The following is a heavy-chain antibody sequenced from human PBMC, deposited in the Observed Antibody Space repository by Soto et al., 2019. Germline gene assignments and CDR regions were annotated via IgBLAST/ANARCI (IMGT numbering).Heavy chain of an antibody. J-gene: IGHJ4*02. D-gene: IGHD5-12*01. V-gene: IGHV3-23*01. CDR1: GFTFSSYA. CDR3: AKDTTLRWLLCYFDY. CDR2: ISGSGGST. Sequence: GGSLRLSCAASGFTFSSYAMSWVRQAPGKGLEWVSAISGSGGSTYYADSVKGRFTISRDNSKNTLYLQMNSLRAEDTAVYYCAKDTTLRWLLCYFDYWGQGTLVTVSS.